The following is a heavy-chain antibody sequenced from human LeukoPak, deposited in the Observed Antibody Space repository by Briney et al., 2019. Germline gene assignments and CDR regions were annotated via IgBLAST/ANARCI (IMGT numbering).Heavy chain of an antibody. Sequence: PGGSLRLSCAASGFTFSSYSMNWVRQAPGKGLEWVSSISSSSSYIYYADSVKGRFTISRDNSKNTLYLQMNSLRAEDTAVYYCAKKTIVGATVDAFDIWGQGAMATVSS. CDR2: ISSSSSYI. D-gene: IGHD1-26*01. CDR3: AKKTIVGATVDAFDI. J-gene: IGHJ3*02. V-gene: IGHV3-21*01. CDR1: GFTFSSYS.